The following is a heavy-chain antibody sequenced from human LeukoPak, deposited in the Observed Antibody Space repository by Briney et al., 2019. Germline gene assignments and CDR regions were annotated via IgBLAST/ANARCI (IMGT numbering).Heavy chain of an antibody. J-gene: IGHJ4*02. V-gene: IGHV3-21*01. D-gene: IGHD2-2*01. CDR2: ISSSSSYI. Sequence: GGSLRLSCAASGFTFSSYSMNWVRQAPGKGLEWVSSISSSSSYIYYADSVKGRFTISRDNAKNSLYLQMNSLRAEDTAVYYCARDFCSSTSCYAYFDYWGQGTLVTVPS. CDR3: ARDFCSSTSCYAYFDY. CDR1: GFTFSSYS.